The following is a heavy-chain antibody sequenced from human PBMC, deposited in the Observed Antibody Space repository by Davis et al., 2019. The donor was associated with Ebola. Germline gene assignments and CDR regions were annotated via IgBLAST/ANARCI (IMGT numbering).Heavy chain of an antibody. CDR1: GFTFSSYW. CDR2: IKSDGSEK. CDR3: ARDLDYHEGGGDFDAFDM. J-gene: IGHJ3*02. D-gene: IGHD2-21*02. V-gene: IGHV3-7*01. Sequence: GESLKISCAASGFTFSSYWMTWVRQAPGRGLEWVANIKSDGSEKSYVDSVKGRFTISRDNAKNSLYLQMNSLRVEDKAVYYCARDLDYHEGGGDFDAFDMWGQGTMVTVSS.